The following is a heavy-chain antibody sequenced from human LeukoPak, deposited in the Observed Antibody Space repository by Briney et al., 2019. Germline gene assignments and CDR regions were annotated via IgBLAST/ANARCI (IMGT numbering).Heavy chain of an antibody. CDR1: GFTFSCYA. CDR3: AKASGPSGYYYMDV. V-gene: IGHV3-23*01. CDR2: IIGSGGNT. J-gene: IGHJ6*03. Sequence: SGGSLRLSCAASGFTFSCYAVSCVRQAPGKGLEWVSAIIGSGGNTYYADSVKGRFTISRDNSKNTLYMHMNSLRADDTAISYLAKASGPSGYYYMDVRGKGTTVTVSS.